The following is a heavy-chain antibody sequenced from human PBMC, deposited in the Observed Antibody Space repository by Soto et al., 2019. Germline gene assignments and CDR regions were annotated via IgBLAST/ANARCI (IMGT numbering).Heavy chain of an antibody. CDR3: ARSYGSGQNYRFDY. V-gene: IGHV1-69*02. J-gene: IGHJ4*02. CDR2: IIPILGIA. D-gene: IGHD3-10*01. CDR1: GGTFSSYT. Sequence: GASVKVSCEASGGTFSSYTISWVRQAPGQGLEWMGRIIPILGIANYAQKFQGRVTITADKSTSTAYMELSSLRSEDTAVYYCARSYGSGQNYRFDYWGQGTLVTVSS.